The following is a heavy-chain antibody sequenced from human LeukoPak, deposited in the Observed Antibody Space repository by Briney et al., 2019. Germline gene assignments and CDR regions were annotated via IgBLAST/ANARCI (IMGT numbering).Heavy chain of an antibody. CDR3: ARGRSSMIVVDAFDI. CDR1: GFTFSSYG. D-gene: IGHD3-22*01. Sequence: GGSLRLSCAASGFTFSSYGMHWVRQAPGKGLEWVAVIWYDGSNKYYADSVKGRFTISRDNSKNTLYLQMNSLRAEDTAVYYCARGRSSMIVVDAFDIWGQGTMVTVSS. V-gene: IGHV3-33*01. J-gene: IGHJ3*02. CDR2: IWYDGSNK.